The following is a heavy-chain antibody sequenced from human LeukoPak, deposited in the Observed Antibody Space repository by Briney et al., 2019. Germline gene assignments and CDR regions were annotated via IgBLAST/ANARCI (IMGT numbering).Heavy chain of an antibody. D-gene: IGHD6-19*01. CDR3: ARDRTPGAYSSGWYYFDY. Sequence: GGSLRLSCAASGFTFSSYAMSWVRQAPGKGLEWVSTLVGSGFTIYYSDSVKGRFTISRDNSKNTLYLQMNSLRAEDTAVYYCARDRTPGAYSSGWYYFDYWGQGTLVTVSS. J-gene: IGHJ4*02. CDR2: LVGSGFTI. CDR1: GFTFSSYA. V-gene: IGHV3-23*01.